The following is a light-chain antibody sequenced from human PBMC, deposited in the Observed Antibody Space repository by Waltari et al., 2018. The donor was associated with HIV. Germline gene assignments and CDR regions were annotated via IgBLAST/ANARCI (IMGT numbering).Light chain of an antibody. CDR3: QVWDSTTDHVL. V-gene: IGLV3-21*04. CDR2: YDT. J-gene: IGLJ2*01. CDR1: NIERKS. Sequence: SSLLTQTPSVSVAPGKTARVTCGGNNIERKSVHWYQQKPGQAPLLVIYYDTDRPSGIPERFPGSNSGNTATLTISRVGDGDEADYYCQVWDSTTDHVLFGGGTRLTVL.